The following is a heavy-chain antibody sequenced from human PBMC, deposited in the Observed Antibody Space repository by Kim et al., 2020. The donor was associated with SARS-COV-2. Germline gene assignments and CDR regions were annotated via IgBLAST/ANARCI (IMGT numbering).Heavy chain of an antibody. Sequence: GGSLRLSCAASGFTFSSYAMSWVRQAPGKGLEWVSAISGSGGSTYYADSVKGRFTISRDNSKNTLYLQMNSLRAEDTAVYYCAKDPRGKESYFDWLGYFDYWGQGTLVTVSS. D-gene: IGHD3-9*01. CDR2: ISGSGGST. V-gene: IGHV3-23*01. J-gene: IGHJ4*02. CDR1: GFTFSSYA. CDR3: AKDPRGKESYFDWLGYFDY.